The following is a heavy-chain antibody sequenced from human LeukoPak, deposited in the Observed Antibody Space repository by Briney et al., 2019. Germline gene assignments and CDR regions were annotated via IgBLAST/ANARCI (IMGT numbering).Heavy chain of an antibody. CDR3: ARDCSSTSCYTGIFGTFDY. Sequence: GGSLRLSCAASGFTFSSYSMNWVRQAPGKGLEWVSYISSSSSTIYYADSVKGRFTISRDNAKNSLYLQMNSLRAEDTAVYYCARDCSSTSCYTGIFGTFDYWGQGTLVTVSS. CDR1: GFTFSSYS. CDR2: ISSSSSTI. J-gene: IGHJ4*02. V-gene: IGHV3-48*01. D-gene: IGHD2-2*02.